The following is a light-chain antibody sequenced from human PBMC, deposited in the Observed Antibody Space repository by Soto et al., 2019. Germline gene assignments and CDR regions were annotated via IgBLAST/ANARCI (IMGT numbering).Light chain of an antibody. J-gene: IGKJ2*01. Sequence: SPGTLSASHGDRVTLSCRASQSVDVNLAWYQQRAGQARRLLVYGASTKATDMPGRFSGSGSGTDFSLTISRLEPEDFAVYYCHQYDNAPQTYGQGT. CDR2: GAS. V-gene: IGKV3-15*01. CDR1: QSVDVN. CDR3: HQYDNAPQT.